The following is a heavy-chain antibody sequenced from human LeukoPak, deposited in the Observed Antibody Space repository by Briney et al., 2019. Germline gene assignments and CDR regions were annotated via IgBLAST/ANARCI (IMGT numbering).Heavy chain of an antibody. D-gene: IGHD6-13*01. CDR1: GFTFGDYT. Sequence: QSGGSLRLSCIASGFTFGDYTMNWFRQAPGKGLEWVGFIRSKAYGGTTEYAATVKGRFTISRDDSKNIASLQMNSLKTEDTAVYYCTRGQSSNWGNDYFYYGMDVWGQGTTVTVSS. J-gene: IGHJ6*02. CDR2: IRSKAYGGTT. V-gene: IGHV3-49*03. CDR3: TRGQSSNWGNDYFYYGMDV.